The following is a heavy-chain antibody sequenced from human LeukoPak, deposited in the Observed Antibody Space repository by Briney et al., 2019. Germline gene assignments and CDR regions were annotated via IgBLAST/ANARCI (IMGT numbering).Heavy chain of an antibody. CDR2: ISSTGSAI. V-gene: IGHV3-48*03. CDR1: GLSFSSYE. D-gene: IGHD5-12*01. CDR3: ATKGGFAD. Sequence: PGGSLRLSCAASGLSFSSYEMNWVRQAPGKGLEWISYISSTGSAIFYADSVKGRFTISRDNAKNSLYLQMNSLRAEDTAFYYCATKGGFADWGQGTLVTASS. J-gene: IGHJ4*02.